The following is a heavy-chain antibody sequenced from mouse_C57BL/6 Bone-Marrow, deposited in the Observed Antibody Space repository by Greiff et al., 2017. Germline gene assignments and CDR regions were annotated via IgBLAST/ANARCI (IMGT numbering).Heavy chain of an antibody. CDR1: GYTFTSYW. CDR3: AIEPLGYFDV. CDR2: INPSSGYT. J-gene: IGHJ1*03. Sequence: QVQLKESGAELAKPGASVKLSCKASGYTFTSYWMHWVKQRPGQGLEWIGYINPSSGYTNYNQKFKDKATLTADKSSSTPYLQLSSLTSEASAVYYCAIEPLGYFDVWGTGTTVTVSS. V-gene: IGHV1-7*01.